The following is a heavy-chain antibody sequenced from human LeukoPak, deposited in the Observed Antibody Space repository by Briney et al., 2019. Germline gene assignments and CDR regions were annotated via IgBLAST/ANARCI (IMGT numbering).Heavy chain of an antibody. Sequence: ASVKVSCKASGYTFTSYDINWVRQATGQGLEWMGRMNPNSGNTGYAQKFQGRVTITRNTSISTAYMELSSLRSEDTAVYYCARESPPRGYDFWSGYFSYMDVWGKGTTVAVSS. J-gene: IGHJ6*03. V-gene: IGHV1-8*03. CDR2: MNPNSGNT. CDR3: ARESPPRGYDFWSGYFSYMDV. D-gene: IGHD3-3*01. CDR1: GYTFTSYD.